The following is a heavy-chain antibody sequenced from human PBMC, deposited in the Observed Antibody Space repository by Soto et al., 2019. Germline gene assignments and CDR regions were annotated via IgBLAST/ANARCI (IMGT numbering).Heavy chain of an antibody. CDR2: IYYSGST. V-gene: IGHV4-30-4*01. CDR3: ARLIGNSWLDS. Sequence: SETLSLTCTVSGGSISSADYYWSWFRQPPGKGLEWIGYIYYSGSTYYNPSLKSRITINPDTSNNQLSLQLNSVTPDDTAVYYCARLIGNSWLDSWGQGILVTVSS. J-gene: IGHJ5*01. D-gene: IGHD3-16*01. CDR1: GGSISSADYY.